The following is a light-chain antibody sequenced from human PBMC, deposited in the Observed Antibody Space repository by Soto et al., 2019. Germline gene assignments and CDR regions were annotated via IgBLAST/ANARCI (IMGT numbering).Light chain of an antibody. J-gene: IGLJ1*01. CDR1: SSDVGGYNY. CDR2: EVT. V-gene: IGLV2-8*01. CDR3: CSYADSNIVYV. Sequence: QSVLTQPPSASGSPGQSVTIPCTGTSSDVGGYNYVSWYQQHPGKAPKLIIYEVTQRPSGVPDRFSGSKSGNTAALTVSGLQAEDVADYYCCSYADSNIVYVFGTGTKVTVL.